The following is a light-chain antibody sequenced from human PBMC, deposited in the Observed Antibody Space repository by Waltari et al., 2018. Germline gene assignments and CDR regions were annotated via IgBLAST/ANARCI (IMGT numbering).Light chain of an antibody. CDR2: YGS. CDR3: LVWHSTIDHQGV. CDR1: KFGSKM. J-gene: IGLJ2*01. V-gene: IGLV3-21*04. Sequence: SYVVTQSPSVSVAPGATARITRGGDKFGSKMGHWHQQRPGQAPGLVISYGSDRPSGIPERFSGSNSGNTATLTISWVEAEDEADYYCLVWHSTIDHQGVFGGGTKLTVL.